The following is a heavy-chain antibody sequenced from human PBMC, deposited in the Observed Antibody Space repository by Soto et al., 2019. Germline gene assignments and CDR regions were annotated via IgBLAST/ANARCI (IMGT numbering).Heavy chain of an antibody. CDR1: GFAFSNAW. Sequence: GGSLRLSCAASGFAFSNAWMSWVRQAPGKGLEWVGRIKSKTDGGTTDYAAPVKGRFTISRDDSKNTLYLQMNSLRAEDTAVYYCADYDFWSGYLNPLDVWGQGTTVTVSS. J-gene: IGHJ6*02. CDR2: IKSKTDGGTT. V-gene: IGHV3-15*01. CDR3: ADYDFWSGYLNPLDV. D-gene: IGHD3-3*01.